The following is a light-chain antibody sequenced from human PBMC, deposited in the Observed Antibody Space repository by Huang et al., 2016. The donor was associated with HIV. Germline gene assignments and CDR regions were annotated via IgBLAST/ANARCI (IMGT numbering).Light chain of an antibody. J-gene: IGKJ4*01. V-gene: IGKV3-15*01. CDR1: QSVDSN. Sequence: EVVLTQSQATLSVSPGEEVTLSCRASQSVDSNLAWYQQKLGQSPRLLIFRASNRVTGVPARFSGSGAGTDFTLSISSLQSEDFALYYCQQHSNWPPSLSFGGGTRVDIK. CDR3: QQHSNWPPSLS. CDR2: RAS.